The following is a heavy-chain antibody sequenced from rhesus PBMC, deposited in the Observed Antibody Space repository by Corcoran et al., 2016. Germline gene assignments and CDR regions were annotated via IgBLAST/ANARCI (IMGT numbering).Heavy chain of an antibody. CDR1: GGSISGYY. J-gene: IGHJ4*01. V-gene: IGHV4-160*01. CDR3: ARPGGRDY. D-gene: IGHD5-42*01. CDR2: IYGSGEST. Sequence: QVQLQESGPGLVKPSETLSLTCAVSGGSISGYYWSWIRQPPGKGLAWIGRIYGSGESTDYNPSLKSRVTISTDTSKNQFSLKRGSVTAADTAVYYCARPGGRDYWGQGVLVTVSS.